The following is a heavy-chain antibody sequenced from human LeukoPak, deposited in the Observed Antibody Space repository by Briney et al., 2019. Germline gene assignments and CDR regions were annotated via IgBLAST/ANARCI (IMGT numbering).Heavy chain of an antibody. V-gene: IGHV4-30-4*08. J-gene: IGHJ4*02. CDR2: IYYSGST. D-gene: IGHD3-3*01. CDR1: GGSISSGDYY. CDR3: ARYIGVRVWSGSPAQYYFDY. Sequence: SQTLSLTCTVSGGSISSGDYYWSWIRQPPGKGLEWIGYIYYSGSTYYNPSLKSRVTISVDTSKNQFSLKLSSVTAADTAVYYCARYIGVRVWSGSPAQYYFDYWGQGTLVTVSS.